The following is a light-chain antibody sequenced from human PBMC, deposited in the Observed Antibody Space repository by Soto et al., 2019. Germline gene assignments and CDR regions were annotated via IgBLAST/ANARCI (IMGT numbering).Light chain of an antibody. Sequence: SYELTQPPSVSVSPGQTASITCSGDKLGDKYTCWHQQKPGQSPVLVIYQHSQRPSGIPERFSGSNSGNTATLTISGTQAMDEDDYYCQAWDSSTDVVFGGGTKLTVL. CDR1: KLGDKY. CDR3: QAWDSSTDVV. J-gene: IGLJ2*01. CDR2: QHS. V-gene: IGLV3-1*01.